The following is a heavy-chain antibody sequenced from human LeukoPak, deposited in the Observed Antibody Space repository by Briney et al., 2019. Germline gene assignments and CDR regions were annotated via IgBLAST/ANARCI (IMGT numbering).Heavy chain of an antibody. CDR2: INPKIGGT. J-gene: IGHJ4*02. V-gene: IGHV1-2*02. Sequence: ASVTVSCKTSGYTFTDYYIHWVRQAPGQGLESMGWINPKIGGTNYAPRFQGRVSMTSDTSITTAYMQLRRVTSDDTAVYYCAGDSSRRPQKYDIATSFSTENWGQGTLVAVSS. CDR3: AGDSSRRPQKYDIATSFSTEN. D-gene: IGHD3-9*01. CDR1: GYTFTDYY.